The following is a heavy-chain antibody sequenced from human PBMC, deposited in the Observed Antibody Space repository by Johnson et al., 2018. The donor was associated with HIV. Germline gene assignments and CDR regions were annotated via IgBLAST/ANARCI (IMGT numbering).Heavy chain of an antibody. V-gene: IGHV3-30*02. CDR1: GFTFSSFG. D-gene: IGHD3-16*01. J-gene: IGHJ3*01. CDR2: LQHDGTSK. CDR3: SKDSIMITFGGIFDL. Sequence: VQLVESGGGVVQPGGSLRLSCAASGFTFSSFGMHWVRQAPGKGLEWVAFLQHDGTSKYYTDSVKGRFTISRDNSKNILYLQMNSLRPEDAAVYYCSKDSIMITFGGIFDLWGQGTMVTVSS.